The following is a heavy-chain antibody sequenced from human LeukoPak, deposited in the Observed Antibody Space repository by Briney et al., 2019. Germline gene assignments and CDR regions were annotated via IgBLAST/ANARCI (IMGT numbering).Heavy chain of an antibody. CDR1: GFTLSSYA. CDR2: VTSSGGAA. D-gene: IGHD3-10*01. Sequence: GGSLRLSCAASGFTLSSYAMSWVRQAPGKGLEWVSGVTSSGGAAFYADSVKGRLTISRDNSKSTLYLQMNSLRAEDTAVYYCATYGSGSNYRKAFDYWGQGTLVTVSS. CDR3: ATYGSGSNYRKAFDY. J-gene: IGHJ4*02. V-gene: IGHV3-23*01.